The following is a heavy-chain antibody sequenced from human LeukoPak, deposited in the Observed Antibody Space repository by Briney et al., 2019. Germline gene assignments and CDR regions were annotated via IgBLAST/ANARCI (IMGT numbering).Heavy chain of an antibody. J-gene: IGHJ4*02. CDR1: GFIFSNYE. CDR3: SGPGH. Sequence: GGSLRLSCAASGFIFSNYEMSWVRQAPGKGLEWISYISSSGNRVHYADSVKGRSTLSRDNAKNSLYLQINSLRAEDTAVYYCSGPGHGGQGTLVTVST. V-gene: IGHV3-48*03. CDR2: ISSSGNRV.